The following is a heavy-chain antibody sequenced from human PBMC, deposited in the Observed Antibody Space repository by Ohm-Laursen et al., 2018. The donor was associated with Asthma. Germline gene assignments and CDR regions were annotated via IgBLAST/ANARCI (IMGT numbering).Heavy chain of an antibody. CDR3: TKSFGWYALDF. Sequence: SVKVSCKASGYKFTTNDIHWVRQAPGQSLEWMGSINTGNGIPRYSQKFQGRVTFIRDTSATTAYMEVSSLRSEDTAVYFCTKSFGWYALDFWGQGTLVTVSS. J-gene: IGHJ4*02. V-gene: IGHV1-3*04. D-gene: IGHD6-19*01. CDR1: GYKFTTND. CDR2: INTGNGIP.